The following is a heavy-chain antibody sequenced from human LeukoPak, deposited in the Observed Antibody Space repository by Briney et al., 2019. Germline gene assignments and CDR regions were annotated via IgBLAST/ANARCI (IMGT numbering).Heavy chain of an antibody. J-gene: IGHJ4*02. D-gene: IGHD6-13*01. CDR2: ISYSGSP. CDR1: GAFISSYY. Sequence: SETLSLTCTVCGAFISSYYWSWIRQPPGKGLEWIGYISYSGSPNYNPSPKSRVTISADTSKNQFSLNLSSVTAADTAVYYCARVGHIVAAGTYDWWGQGTLVTVSS. CDR3: ARVGHIVAAGTYDW. V-gene: IGHV4-59*08.